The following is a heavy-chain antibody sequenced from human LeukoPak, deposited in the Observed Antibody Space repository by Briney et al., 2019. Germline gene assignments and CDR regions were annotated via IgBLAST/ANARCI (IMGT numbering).Heavy chain of an antibody. CDR3: ARGYSSSWSNPENWFDP. J-gene: IGHJ5*02. CDR2: IYYSGST. Sequence: SETLSLTCTVSGGSISSGGYYCSWIRQHPGKGLEWIGYIYYSGSTYYNPSLKSRVTISVDTSKNQFSLKLSSVTAADTAVYYCARGYSSSWSNPENWFDPWGQGTLVTVSS. D-gene: IGHD6-13*01. CDR1: GGSISSGGYY. V-gene: IGHV4-31*03.